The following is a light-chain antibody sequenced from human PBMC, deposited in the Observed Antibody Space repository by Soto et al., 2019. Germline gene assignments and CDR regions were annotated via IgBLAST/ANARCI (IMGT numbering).Light chain of an antibody. CDR2: DAY. V-gene: IGKV3-20*01. J-gene: IGKJ4*01. CDR3: QQYGNSPLT. Sequence: EVVLTQSPDTLSLSPVETATLSCMASQSVDRYVAWYHQKVGQAPRLLIYDAYTRATGVGARFTGSGSATDFTLTISKLEPEDFALFYCQQYGNSPLTFGGGTKVDIK. CDR1: QSVDRY.